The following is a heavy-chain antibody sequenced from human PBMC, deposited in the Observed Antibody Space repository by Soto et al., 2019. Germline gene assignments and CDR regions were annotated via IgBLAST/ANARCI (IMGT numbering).Heavy chain of an antibody. Sequence: QVQLVQSGAEVKKPGSSVRVSCTPSGGTFSSYTISWVRQAPGQGLEWMGRIVPITGMTRYAQKFQGRLTITAVTSTTTAYLVLSSLTSEDSAVYFCSRGVASLVDSWGQGTQVTVSS. J-gene: IGHJ4*02. CDR1: GGTFSSYT. V-gene: IGHV1-69*02. CDR3: SRGVASLVDS. CDR2: IVPITGMT. D-gene: IGHD2-15*01.